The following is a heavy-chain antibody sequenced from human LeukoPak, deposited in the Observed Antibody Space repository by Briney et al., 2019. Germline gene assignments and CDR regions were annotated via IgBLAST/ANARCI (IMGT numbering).Heavy chain of an antibody. D-gene: IGHD3-9*01. CDR2: TYYRSKWYN. CDR3: ARDLYYDILTGDYYYYGMGV. CDR1: GDSVSSNSAA. J-gene: IGHJ6*04. V-gene: IGHV6-1*01. Sequence: SQTLSLTCAISGDSVSSNSAAWNWIRQSPSRGLEWLGRTYYRSKWYNDYAVSVKSRITINPDTSKNQFSLQLNSVTPEDTAVYYCARDLYYDILTGDYYYYGMGVWGKGTTVTVSS.